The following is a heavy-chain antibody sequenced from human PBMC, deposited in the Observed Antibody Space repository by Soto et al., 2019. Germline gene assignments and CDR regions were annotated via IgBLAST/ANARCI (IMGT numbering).Heavy chain of an antibody. CDR2: ISHGETT. D-gene: IGHD4-17*01. CDR1: GVSINSGPYY. V-gene: IGHV4-31*11. CDR3: ARDGGHGDKGSALDL. Sequence: SETLSLTCAASGVSINSGPYYWNSIRHFPCKGLEWIGYISHGETTSYMPSLKSRLTISFDTSKNHFSLKLTSVTAADTPVYSCARDGGHGDKGSALDLWGPGXMVTVS. J-gene: IGHJ3*01.